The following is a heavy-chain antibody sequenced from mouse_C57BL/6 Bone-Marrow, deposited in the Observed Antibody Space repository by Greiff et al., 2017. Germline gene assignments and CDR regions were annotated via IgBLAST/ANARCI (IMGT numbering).Heavy chain of an antibody. CDR3: ARVDYYGSSDGYWYFDV. Sequence: DVMLVESGGGLVQPGGSLSLSCAASGFTFTDYYMSWVRQPPGKALEWLGFIRNKANGYTTEYSASVKGRFTISRDNSQSILYLQMNALRAEDSATYYCARVDYYGSSDGYWYFDVWGTGTTVTVSS. D-gene: IGHD1-1*01. V-gene: IGHV7-3*01. CDR1: GFTFTDYY. J-gene: IGHJ1*03. CDR2: IRNKANGYTT.